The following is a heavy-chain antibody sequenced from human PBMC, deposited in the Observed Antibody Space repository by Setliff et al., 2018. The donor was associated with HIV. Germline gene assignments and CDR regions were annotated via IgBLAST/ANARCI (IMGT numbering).Heavy chain of an antibody. CDR1: GFTFSSYA. D-gene: IGHD3-3*01. CDR2: ISGTGSTK. Sequence: GGSLRLSCAASGFTFSSYAMNWVRQAPGRGLEWVSYISGTGSTKYSADSVKGRFTISRDNANNSLNLQMNSLRAQDTAIYYCARQRPGITVFGAATDAFDVWGRGTAVTVSS. V-gene: IGHV3-48*03. CDR3: ARQRPGITVFGAATDAFDV. J-gene: IGHJ3*01.